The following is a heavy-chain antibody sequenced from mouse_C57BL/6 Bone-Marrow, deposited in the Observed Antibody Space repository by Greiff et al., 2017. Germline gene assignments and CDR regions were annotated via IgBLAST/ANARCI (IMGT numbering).Heavy chain of an antibody. CDR2: IDPSDSYT. CDR3: ARRVWYFYY. CDR1: GYTFTSYW. V-gene: IGHV1-69*01. Sequence: QVQLQQPGAELVMPGASVKLSCKASGYTFTSYWMHWVKQRPGQGLEWIGEIDPSDSYTNYNQKFKGKSTLTVDKSSSTAYMQLSSLTSEDSAVYYCARRVWYFYYWGQGTTLTVSS. J-gene: IGHJ2*01.